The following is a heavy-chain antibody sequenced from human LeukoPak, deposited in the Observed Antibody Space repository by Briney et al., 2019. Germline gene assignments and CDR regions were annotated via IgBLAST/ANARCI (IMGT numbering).Heavy chain of an antibody. D-gene: IGHD2-21*02. CDR3: ARYGDYPDAFDI. J-gene: IGHJ3*02. CDR2: LSSSSTYI. V-gene: IGHV3-21*01. Sequence: GGSLRLSCAASGFTFSTYSMNWVRQAPGKGLEWVSSLSSSSTYIYYADSVKGRFTISRDNAKNSLYLQMNSLRAEDTAVYYCARYGDYPDAFDIWGQGTMVTVSS. CDR1: GFTFSTYS.